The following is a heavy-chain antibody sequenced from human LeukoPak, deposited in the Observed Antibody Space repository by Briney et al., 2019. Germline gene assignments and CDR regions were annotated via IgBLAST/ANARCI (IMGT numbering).Heavy chain of an antibody. V-gene: IGHV1-69*04. CDR3: DTSDGMDV. Sequence: ASVKVSFKASGGTFRSYAINWVRQAPGEGLEWMGRIIPMVSLTNYAQKLQGRVTIAADKSTSTVYMELSSPRSEDTAVYYYDTSDGMDVWGQGTTVTVSS. D-gene: IGHD3-22*01. CDR2: IIPMVSLT. J-gene: IGHJ6*02. CDR1: GGTFRSYA.